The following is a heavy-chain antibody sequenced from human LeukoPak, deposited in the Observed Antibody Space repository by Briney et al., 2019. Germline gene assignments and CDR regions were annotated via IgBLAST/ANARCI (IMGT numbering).Heavy chain of an antibody. CDR2: ISAYNGNT. CDR1: GYTFTSYG. V-gene: IGHV1-18*01. Sequence: ASVTVSCTASGYTFTSYGISWVRQAPGQGLEWMGWISAYNGNTNYAQKLQGRVTMTTDTSTSTAYMELRSLRSDDTAVYSCARDATRYGMDVWGQGTTVTVSS. D-gene: IGHD4-11*01. J-gene: IGHJ6*02. CDR3: ARDATRYGMDV.